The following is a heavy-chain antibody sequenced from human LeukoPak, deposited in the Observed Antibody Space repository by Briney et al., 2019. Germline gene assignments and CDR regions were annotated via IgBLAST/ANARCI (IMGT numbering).Heavy chain of an antibody. D-gene: IGHD1-26*01. J-gene: IGHJ4*02. CDR2: IYYSGST. V-gene: IGHV4-59*01. Sequence: SETLSLTCTVSGGSISSYYWSWLRQPPGKGLEWIGYIYYSGSTNYNPSLKSRVTISVDTSKNQFSLKLSSVTAADTAVYYCARDRKVGATAYYFDYWGQGTLVTVSS. CDR1: GGSISSYY. CDR3: ARDRKVGATAYYFDY.